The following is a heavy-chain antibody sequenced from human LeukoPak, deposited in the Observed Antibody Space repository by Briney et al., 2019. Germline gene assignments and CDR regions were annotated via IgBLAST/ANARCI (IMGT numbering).Heavy chain of an antibody. D-gene: IGHD3-10*01. V-gene: IGHV4-30-2*01. Sequence: SETLSLTCTVSGGSISSGGYYWSWIRQPPGKGLEWIGYIYHSGSTYYNPSLKSRVTISVDRSKNQFSLKLSSVTAADTAVYYCARHPTMVRGAHPGGYYYYGMDVWGQGTTVTVSS. CDR3: ARHPTMVRGAHPGGYYYYGMDV. CDR1: GGSISSGGYY. J-gene: IGHJ6*02. CDR2: IYHSGST.